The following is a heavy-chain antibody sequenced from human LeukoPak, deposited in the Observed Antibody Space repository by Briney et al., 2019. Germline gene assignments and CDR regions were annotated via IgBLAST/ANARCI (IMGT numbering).Heavy chain of an antibody. CDR3: ERYCSSSSCYSDAFDY. CDR1: GGSGGSVSSGSYY. V-gene: IGHV4-61*02. D-gene: IGHD2-2*01. Sequence: SQTLSLTCTVSGGSGGSVSSGSYYWSWIRQPAGKGLEWIGRIHTGGGTKYNPSLKSRLTISRDTSKNQFSLKLTSVTAADTAIYYCERYCSSSSCYSDAFDYWGPGSLVTVSS. CDR2: IHTGGGT. J-gene: IGHJ4*01.